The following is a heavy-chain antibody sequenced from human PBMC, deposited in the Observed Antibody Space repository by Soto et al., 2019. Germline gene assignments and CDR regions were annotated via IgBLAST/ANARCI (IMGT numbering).Heavy chain of an antibody. CDR3: ARDSPYLAY. CDR2: IIPIFGTA. J-gene: IGHJ4*02. CDR1: GGTFSSYA. V-gene: IGHV1-69*13. Sequence: VASVKVSCKASGGTFSSYAISWLRQSPGQGLEWMGGIIPIFGTANYAQKFQGRVTITADESTSTAYLELSRRRSEDTAGYYCARDSPYLAYRGQGTLVTVSS. D-gene: IGHD2-21*01.